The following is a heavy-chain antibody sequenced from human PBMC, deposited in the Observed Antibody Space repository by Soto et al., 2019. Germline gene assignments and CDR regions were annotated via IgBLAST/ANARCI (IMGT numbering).Heavy chain of an antibody. CDR1: GYTFTSYG. V-gene: IGHV1-18*01. J-gene: IGHJ6*02. CDR3: ARDGCSGGSCYGDYYYYYGMDV. D-gene: IGHD2-15*01. Sequence: ASVKVSCKASGYTFTSYGISWVRQAPGQGLEWMGWISAYNGNTNYAQKLQGRVTMTTDTSTSTAYMERRSLRSDDTAVYYCARDGCSGGSCYGDYYYYYGMDVWGQGTTVTVSS. CDR2: ISAYNGNT.